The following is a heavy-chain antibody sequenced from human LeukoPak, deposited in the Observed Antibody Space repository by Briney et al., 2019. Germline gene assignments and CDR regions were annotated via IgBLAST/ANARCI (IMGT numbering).Heavy chain of an antibody. J-gene: IGHJ4*02. CDR1: GYSISSGYY. Sequence: PSETLSLTCAVSGYSISSGYYWGWIRQPPGKGLEWIGSIYHSGSTYYNPSLKSRVTISVDTSKNQMSLKLSSVTAADTAVYYCAAGEDSAKGGRYWGQGAQVTVSS. D-gene: IGHD5-18*01. CDR3: AAGEDSAKGGRY. CDR2: IYHSGST. V-gene: IGHV4-38-2*01.